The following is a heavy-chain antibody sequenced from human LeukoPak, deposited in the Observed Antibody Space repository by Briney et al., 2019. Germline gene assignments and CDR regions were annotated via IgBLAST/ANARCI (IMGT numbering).Heavy chain of an antibody. CDR3: AKVRVATIELFDY. CDR2: ISYDGSNK. V-gene: IGHV3-30-3*01. J-gene: IGHJ4*02. CDR1: GFTFSSYA. D-gene: IGHD5-24*01. Sequence: GGSLRLSCAASGFTFSSYAMHWVRQAPGKGLEWVAVISYDGSNKYYADSVKGRFTISRDNSKNTLYLQMNSLRAEDTAVYYCAKVRVATIELFDYWGQGTRVTVSS.